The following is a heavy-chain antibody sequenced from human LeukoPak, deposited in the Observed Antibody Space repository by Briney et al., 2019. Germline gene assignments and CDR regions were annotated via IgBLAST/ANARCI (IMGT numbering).Heavy chain of an antibody. CDR1: GGSISSYY. CDR3: ARGSGYPYYFDY. J-gene: IGHJ4*02. CDR2: IYYSGST. D-gene: IGHD3-22*01. V-gene: IGHV4-59*01. Sequence: SETLSLTCTVSGGSISSYYWTWIRQPPGKGLGWIGCIYYSGSTNYNPSLKSRVTISVDTSKNQFSLKLSSVTAADTAVYYCARGSGYPYYFDYWGQGTLVTVSS.